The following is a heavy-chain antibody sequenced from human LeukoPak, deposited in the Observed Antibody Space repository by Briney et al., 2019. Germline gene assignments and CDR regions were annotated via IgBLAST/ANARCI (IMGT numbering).Heavy chain of an antibody. CDR3: CGSGWFAGPFGY. CDR1: GGLTGTGTYY. D-gene: IGHD6-19*01. Sequence: SETLSLTCTVSGGLTGTGTYYWGWIRQPPGKGLEWIGSHYYNGNTYYSPSLNSRVTISVDTSKNQFSLKLTSVTAADTAVYYCCGSGWFAGPFGYWGQGALVTVSS. CDR2: HYYNGNT. V-gene: IGHV4-39*07. J-gene: IGHJ4*02.